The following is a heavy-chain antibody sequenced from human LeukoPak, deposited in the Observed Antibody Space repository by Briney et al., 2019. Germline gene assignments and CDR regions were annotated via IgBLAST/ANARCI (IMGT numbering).Heavy chain of an antibody. V-gene: IGHV3-30*18. D-gene: IGHD2-21*02. CDR1: GFTFSSYG. CDR2: ISYDGSNK. CDR3: AKDLGDSEAPSDAFDI. J-gene: IGHJ3*02. Sequence: GGSLRLSCAASGFTFSSYGMHWVRQAPGKGLEWVAVISYDGSNKYYADSVRGRFTISRDNSKNTLYQQMNSLRAEDTAVYYCAKDLGDSEAPSDAFDIWGQGTMVTVSS.